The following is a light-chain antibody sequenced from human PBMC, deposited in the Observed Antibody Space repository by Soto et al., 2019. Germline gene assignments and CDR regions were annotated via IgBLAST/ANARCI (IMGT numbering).Light chain of an antibody. CDR3: QQYDTLPLI. V-gene: IGKV1-33*01. CDR1: HDIRKY. Sequence: IQMTESPSSLSPSVGERVTITCQATHDIRKYLNWYQQKPGKAPKLLIYDASSLETGVPSRFSGRGSGTDFTLTIRSLQPEDFATYYCQQYDTLPLIFGQGTRLDIK. J-gene: IGKJ5*01. CDR2: DAS.